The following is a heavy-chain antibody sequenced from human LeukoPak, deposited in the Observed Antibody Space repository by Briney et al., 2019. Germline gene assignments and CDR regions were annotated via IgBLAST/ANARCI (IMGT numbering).Heavy chain of an antibody. D-gene: IGHD5-18*01. CDR3: ARDGPGGGYLDY. CDR1: GGSISSGGYY. J-gene: IGHJ4*02. Sequence: SETLSLTCTVSGGSISSGGYYWSWIRQHPGKGLEWIGYIYYSGSTYYNPSLKSRVTISVDTSKNQFSLKLSSVTAADTAVYYCARDGPGGGYLDYWGQGTLVTVSS. CDR2: IYYSGST. V-gene: IGHV4-31*03.